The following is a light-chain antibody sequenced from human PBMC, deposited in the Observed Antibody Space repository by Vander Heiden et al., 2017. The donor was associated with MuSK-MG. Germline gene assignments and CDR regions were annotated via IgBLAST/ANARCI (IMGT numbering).Light chain of an antibody. CDR3: QQSDSTPGA. CDR2: AAS. V-gene: IGKV1-39*01. CDR1: QSISSY. Sequence: DIQMTQSPSSLSASVGDRVTITCRASQSISSYLNWYQQKPGKAPKLLIYAASSLQSGVPSRFSGSGSGTDFTLTISSLQPEDFATYYCQQSDSTPGAFGAGTKVEIK. J-gene: IGKJ4*01.